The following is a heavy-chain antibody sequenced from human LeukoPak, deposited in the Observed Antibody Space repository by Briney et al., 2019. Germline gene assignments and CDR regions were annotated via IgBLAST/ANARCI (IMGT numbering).Heavy chain of an antibody. CDR1: GGSFSGYY. V-gene: IGHV4-34*01. J-gene: IGHJ6*04. CDR3: ARASYYYGSGSRRPYYGMDV. D-gene: IGHD3-10*01. CDR2: INHSGST. Sequence: SETLSVTCAVYGGSFSGYYWSWIRQPPGKGLEWIGEINHSGSTNYNPSLKSRVTISVDTSKNQFSLKLSSVTAADTAVYYCARASYYYGSGSRRPYYGMDVWGKGTTVTVSS.